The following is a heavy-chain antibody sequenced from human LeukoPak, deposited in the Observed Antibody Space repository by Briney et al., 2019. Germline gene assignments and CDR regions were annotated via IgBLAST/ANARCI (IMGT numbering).Heavy chain of an antibody. V-gene: IGHV4-39*01. Sequence: SETLSLTCTVTGGSIIDNSFYWGWIRQPPGRGLEWIGRIFHSGTTDYNPSLERRVIIAVDTPKNQFSLRLTSVTAADTAVYYCAGLTDSWGQGILVTVSS. CDR2: IFHSGTT. CDR1: GGSIIDNSFY. J-gene: IGHJ5*01. CDR3: AGLTDS.